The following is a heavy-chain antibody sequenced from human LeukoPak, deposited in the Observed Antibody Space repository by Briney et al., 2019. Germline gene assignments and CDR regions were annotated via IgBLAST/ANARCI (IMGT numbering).Heavy chain of an antibody. CDR3: AKNFGPYGDYEYFQH. D-gene: IGHD4-17*01. CDR2: INADEDRA. Sequence: GGSLRLSCAASGFTFSDYWMHWVRQAPGKGLVWVSHINADEDRAAYADSVKGRFTISRDNARNTLYLQMNSLRAEDTAVYYCAKNFGPYGDYEYFQHWGQGTLVTVSS. CDR1: GFTFSDYW. J-gene: IGHJ1*01. V-gene: IGHV3-74*01.